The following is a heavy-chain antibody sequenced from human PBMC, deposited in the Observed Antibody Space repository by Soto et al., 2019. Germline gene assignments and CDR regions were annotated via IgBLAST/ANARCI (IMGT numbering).Heavy chain of an antibody. D-gene: IGHD6-13*01. CDR2: IYWDDDK. Sequence: QITLKESGPTLVKPTQTLTLTCTFSGFSLSTSAVGVGWIRQPPGKALEWLALIYWDDDKRYSPSLKTRLTITXXTXKXXVVLTMTDMDPVDTATYYCAHRGYSSSWDYWYFDLWGRGTLVTVSS. J-gene: IGHJ2*01. CDR1: GFSLSTSAVG. V-gene: IGHV2-5*02. CDR3: AHRGYSSSWDYWYFDL.